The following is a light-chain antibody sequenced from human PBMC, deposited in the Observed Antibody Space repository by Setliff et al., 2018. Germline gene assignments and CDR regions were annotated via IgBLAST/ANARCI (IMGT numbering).Light chain of an antibody. V-gene: IGLV2-8*01. CDR1: SSDIGFYDY. Sequence: LTQPPSASGSPGQSVTISCTGTSSDIGFYDYVSWYQQHPGKAPKLIIYEVTKRPSGVPDRFSGSKSGNTASLTISGLQAEDEADYYCCSYAGNYIRLFGGGTKVTVL. CDR3: CSYAGNYIRL. CDR2: EVT. J-gene: IGLJ2*01.